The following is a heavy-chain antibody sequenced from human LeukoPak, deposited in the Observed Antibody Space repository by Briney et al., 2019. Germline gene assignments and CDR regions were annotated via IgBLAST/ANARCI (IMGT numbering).Heavy chain of an antibody. V-gene: IGHV1-3*01. D-gene: IGHD2-2*01. CDR1: GYTFTSYA. J-gene: IGHJ4*02. CDR2: INAGNGNT. Sequence: GASVKVSCKASGYTFTSYAMHWVRQAPGQRLEWMGWINAGNGNTKYSQKFQGRVTITRDTSASIVYMELSSLISEDTALYSCARGSTSDWPFDYWGQGTRVTVSS. CDR3: ARGSTSDWPFDY.